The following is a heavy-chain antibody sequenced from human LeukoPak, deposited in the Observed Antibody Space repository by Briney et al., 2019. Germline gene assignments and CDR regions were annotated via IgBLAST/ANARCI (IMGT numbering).Heavy chain of an antibody. CDR1: GYTFNIHG. D-gene: IGHD2-8*01. V-gene: IGHV3-23*01. CDR3: AKDRCSNGIGCYYYYMDV. Sequence: GGSLRLSCAASGYTFNIHGMNWVRQAPGKGPEWVSGIGPSGDKTYYADSVKGRFSISRDSSKNILYLQMNSLRAEDTAVYYCAKDRCSNGIGCYYYYMDVWGKGTTVTISS. CDR2: IGPSGDKT. J-gene: IGHJ6*03.